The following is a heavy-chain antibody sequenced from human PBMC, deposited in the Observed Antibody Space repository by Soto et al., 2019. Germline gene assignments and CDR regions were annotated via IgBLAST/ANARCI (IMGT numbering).Heavy chain of an antibody. D-gene: IGHD5-18*01. CDR3: AESAPDTAMVY. CDR1: GGTFSSYA. Sequence: SVKVSCKASGGTFSSYAISWVRQAPGQGLEWMGWIIPTFGTTNYAQKFQGRVTITTDTSTSTAYMELRSLRSDDTAVYYCAESAPDTAMVYWGQGTLVTVSS. V-gene: IGHV1-69*05. CDR2: IIPTFGTT. J-gene: IGHJ4*02.